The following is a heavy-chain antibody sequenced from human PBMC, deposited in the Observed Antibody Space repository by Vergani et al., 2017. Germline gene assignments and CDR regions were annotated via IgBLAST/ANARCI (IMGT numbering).Heavy chain of an antibody. CDR1: GFTVSSNY. CDR3: ATAAEPRIAAPWV. CDR2: IYSGGST. J-gene: IGHJ4*02. Sequence: EVQLVESGGGLVQPGGSLRLSCAASGFTVSSNYMSWVRQAPGKGLEWVSVIYSGGSTYYADSVKGRFTISRDNSKNTLYRQMNSLRAEDTAVYYCATAAEPRIAAPWVWGQGTLVTVSS. V-gene: IGHV3-66*01. D-gene: IGHD6-25*01.